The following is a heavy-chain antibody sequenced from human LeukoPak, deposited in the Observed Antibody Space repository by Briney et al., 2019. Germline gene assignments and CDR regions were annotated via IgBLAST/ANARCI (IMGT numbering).Heavy chain of an antibody. CDR3: ARDSAPYYDILTGYSAAEYYFDY. CDR1: GGSVSSGSYY. V-gene: IGHV4-61*01. CDR2: IYYSGST. J-gene: IGHJ4*02. Sequence: SETLSLTCTGSGGSVSSGSYYWSWIRQPPGKGLEWIGYIYYSGSTNYNPSLKSRVTISVDTSKNQFSLKLSSVTAADTAVYYCARDSAPYYDILTGYSAAEYYFDYWGQGTLVTVSS. D-gene: IGHD3-9*01.